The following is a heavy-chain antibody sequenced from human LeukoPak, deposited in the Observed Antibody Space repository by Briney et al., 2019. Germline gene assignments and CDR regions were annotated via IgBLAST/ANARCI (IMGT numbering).Heavy chain of an antibody. J-gene: IGHJ3*02. CDR3: ARVPSYRLPLVDAFDI. D-gene: IGHD2-2*02. Sequence: PGGSLRLSCAASGFTFSSYGMSWVRQPPGKGLEWIGSIYYSGSTYYNPSLKSRVTISVDTSKNQFSLKLSSVTAADTAVYYCARVPSYRLPLVDAFDIWGQGTMVTVSS. CDR1: GFTFSSYG. V-gene: IGHV4-39*07. CDR2: IYYSGST.